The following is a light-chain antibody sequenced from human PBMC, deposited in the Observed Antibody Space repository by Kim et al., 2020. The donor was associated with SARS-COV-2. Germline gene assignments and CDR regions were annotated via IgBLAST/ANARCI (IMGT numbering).Light chain of an antibody. CDR3: QQYGSSPWT. Sequence: SPGESGAPSCRASHSVISSYLAWYQQKPGQAPRLLIYGASSRATGIPDRFSGSGSGTDFTLTISRLEPEDFAVYYCQQYGSSPWTFGQGTKVDIK. V-gene: IGKV3-20*01. CDR2: GAS. J-gene: IGKJ1*01. CDR1: HSVISSY.